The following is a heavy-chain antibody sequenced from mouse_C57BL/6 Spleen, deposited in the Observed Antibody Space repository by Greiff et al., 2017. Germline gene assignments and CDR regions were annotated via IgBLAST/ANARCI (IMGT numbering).Heavy chain of an antibody. CDR3: TKHYGSSY. D-gene: IGHD1-1*01. CDR2: IDPETGGT. V-gene: IGHV1-15*01. CDR1: GYTFTDYE. J-gene: IGHJ2*01. Sequence: QVHVKQSGAELVRPGASVTLSCKASGYTFTDYEMHWVKQTPVHGLEWIGAIDPETGGTAYNQKFKGKAILTADKSSSTAYMELRSLTSEDTAVYYCTKHYGSSYWGQGTTLTVSS.